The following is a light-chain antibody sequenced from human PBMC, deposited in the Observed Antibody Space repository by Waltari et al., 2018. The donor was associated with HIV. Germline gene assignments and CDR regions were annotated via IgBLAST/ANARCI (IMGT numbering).Light chain of an antibody. J-gene: IGKJ5*01. CDR1: QSVSSY. Sequence: EIVLTQSPATLSLSPGERATLSCRASQSVSSYLAWYQQKPGQAPRLLISDASNRATGIPARFSGSGSGTDFTLTISSLEPEDFAVYYCQQHSNLITFGQGTRLEIK. V-gene: IGKV3-11*01. CDR2: DAS. CDR3: QQHSNLIT.